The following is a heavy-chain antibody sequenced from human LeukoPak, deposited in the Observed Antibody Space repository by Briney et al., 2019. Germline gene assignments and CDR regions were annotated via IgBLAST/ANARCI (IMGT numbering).Heavy chain of an antibody. J-gene: IGHJ4*02. Sequence: PSETLSLTCTVSGGSISRYYWTWIRQPPGKGLEWIGNIYYSGSTNYNPSLKSRVTISVDTSKNQFSLKLRSVTAADTAIYYCARGEFYASQTSYYWGQGRLVTVSS. CDR2: IYYSGST. CDR1: GGSISRYY. D-gene: IGHD2/OR15-2a*01. V-gene: IGHV4-59*01. CDR3: ARGEFYASQTSYY.